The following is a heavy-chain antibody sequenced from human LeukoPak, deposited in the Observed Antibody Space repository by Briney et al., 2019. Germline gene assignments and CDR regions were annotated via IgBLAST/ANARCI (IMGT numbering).Heavy chain of an antibody. CDR3: ARGVSSGNNWFDP. D-gene: IGHD3-22*01. CDR2: IGTAGDT. V-gene: IGHV3-13*01. J-gene: IGHJ5*02. Sequence: PGRSLRLSCAASGFTFSSYDMHWVRQATGKGLEWVSAIGTAGDTYYPGSVKGRFTISRENAKNSLYLQMNSLRAGDTAVYYCARGVSSGNNWFDPWGQGTLVTVSS. CDR1: GFTFSSYD.